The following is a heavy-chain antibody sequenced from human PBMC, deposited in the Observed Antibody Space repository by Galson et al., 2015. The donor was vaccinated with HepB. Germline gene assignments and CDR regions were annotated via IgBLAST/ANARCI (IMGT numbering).Heavy chain of an antibody. V-gene: IGHV1-69*13. Sequence: SVKVSCKASGYTFSSYAISWVRQAPGQGLEWMGGIIPIFGTANYAQKFQGRVTITADESTSTAYMELSSLRSEDTAVYYCARDPNIVDRYFDLWGRGTLVTVSS. D-gene: IGHD2-15*01. J-gene: IGHJ2*01. CDR2: IIPIFGTA. CDR1: GYTFSSYA. CDR3: ARDPNIVDRYFDL.